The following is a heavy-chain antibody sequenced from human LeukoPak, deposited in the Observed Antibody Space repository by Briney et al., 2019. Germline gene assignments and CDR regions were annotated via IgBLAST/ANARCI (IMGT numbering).Heavy chain of an antibody. D-gene: IGHD3-10*01. Sequence: GGSLRLSCAASGFTFSSYSMNWVRQAPGKGLEWVSAISGRSSYIYYADSVKGRFTISRDNAKNSLYLQMNSLRVEDTAVYYCARGFSSGSSLPFDYWGQGTLVTVSS. V-gene: IGHV3-21*01. CDR1: GFTFSSYS. J-gene: IGHJ4*02. CDR2: ISGRSSYI. CDR3: ARGFSSGSSLPFDY.